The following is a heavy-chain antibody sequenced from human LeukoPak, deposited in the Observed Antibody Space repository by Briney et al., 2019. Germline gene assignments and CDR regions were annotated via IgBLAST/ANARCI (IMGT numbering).Heavy chain of an antibody. V-gene: IGHV4-34*01. CDR3: ARLRAGWLQSNFDY. CDR1: GGSFSGYY. J-gene: IGHJ4*02. D-gene: IGHD5-24*01. CDR2: INHSGST. Sequence: SETLSLTCAVYGGSFSGYYWSWIRQPPGKGLEWIGEINHSGSTNYNPSLKSRVTISVDTSKNHFSLKLSSVTAADTAVYYCARLRAGWLQSNFDYWGQGTLVTVSS.